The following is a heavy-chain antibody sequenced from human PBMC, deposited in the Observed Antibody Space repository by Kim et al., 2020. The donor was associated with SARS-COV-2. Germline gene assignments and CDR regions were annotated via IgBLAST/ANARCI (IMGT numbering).Heavy chain of an antibody. Sequence: TYYADSVKGRFTISRDNSKNTLYLQMNSLRAEDTAVYYCARESSRGFDPWGQGTLVTVSS. CDR2: T. CDR3: ARESSRGFDP. J-gene: IGHJ5*02. V-gene: IGHV3-53*01. D-gene: IGHD6-13*01.